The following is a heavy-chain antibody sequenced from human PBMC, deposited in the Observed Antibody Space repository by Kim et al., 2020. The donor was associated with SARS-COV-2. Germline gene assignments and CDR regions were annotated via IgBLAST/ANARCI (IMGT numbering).Heavy chain of an antibody. Sequence: ASVKVSCKASGYTLANYHAHWVRQAPGQGLEWMGLINPSGGSTVYAQNFQARVTMTRDTSTSTVYLDLSRLTSDDTAVYSCARANRKFLDVWGQGTTV. CDR2: INPSGGST. CDR1: GYTLANYH. J-gene: IGHJ6*02. V-gene: IGHV1-46*01. CDR3: ARANRKFLDV. D-gene: IGHD2-21*01.